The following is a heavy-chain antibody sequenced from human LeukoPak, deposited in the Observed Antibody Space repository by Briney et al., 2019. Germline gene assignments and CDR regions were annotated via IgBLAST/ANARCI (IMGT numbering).Heavy chain of an antibody. CDR1: GGSISSSSYY. CDR2: IYYSGST. Sequence: SETLSLTCTVSGGSISSSSYYWGWIRQPPGKGLEWIGSIYYSGSTYYNPSLKSRVTISVDTSKNQFSLKLSSVTAADTAVYYCARAYRVERLRGYFDYWGQGTLVTVSS. J-gene: IGHJ4*02. V-gene: IGHV4-39*01. D-gene: IGHD1-26*01. CDR3: ARAYRVERLRGYFDY.